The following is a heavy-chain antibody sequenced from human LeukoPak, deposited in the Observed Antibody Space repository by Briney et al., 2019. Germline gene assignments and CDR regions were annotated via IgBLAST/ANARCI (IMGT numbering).Heavy chain of an antibody. CDR1: GFTFSRYD. CDR2: IGTVGDP. Sequence: PGGSLRLSCAASGFTFSRYDMHWVRQATGKGLEWVSAIGTVGDPYYPGSVKSRFTISRENAKNSLYLQMNSLRAGDTAVYYCARGLLGDAFDIWGQGTMVTVSS. V-gene: IGHV3-13*05. CDR3: ARGLLGDAFDI. J-gene: IGHJ3*02. D-gene: IGHD3-16*01.